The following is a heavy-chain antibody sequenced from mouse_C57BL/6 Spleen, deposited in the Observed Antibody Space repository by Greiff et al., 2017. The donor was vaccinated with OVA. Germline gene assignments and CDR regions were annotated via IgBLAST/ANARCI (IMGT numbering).Heavy chain of an antibody. J-gene: IGHJ1*03. D-gene: IGHD1-1*01. CDR1: GFTFSDYG. V-gene: IGHV5-17*01. Sequence: EVHLVESGGGLVKPGGSLKLSCAASGFTFSDYGMHWVRQAPEKGLEWVAYISSGSSTIYYADTVKGRFTISRDNAKNTLFLQMTSLRSEDTAMYYCARNYYYGSSYTNFDVWGTGTTVTVSS. CDR3: ARNYYYGSSYTNFDV. CDR2: ISSGSSTI.